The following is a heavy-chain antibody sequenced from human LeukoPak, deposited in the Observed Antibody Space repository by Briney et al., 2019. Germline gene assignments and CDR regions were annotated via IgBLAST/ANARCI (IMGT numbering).Heavy chain of an antibody. J-gene: IGHJ5*02. CDR1: GVTFSSYC. D-gene: IGHD6-6*01. Sequence: GGSLRLSCAASGVTFSSYCRHWFRQAPGKGQVWFPRINIDGSSTSNADSVKGRFTISRDTTTKTLSMHMNTLRAEATAVYYCARHMYRSSFSSWFEPWGQGQLVTVSS. CDR2: INIDGSST. V-gene: IGHV3-74*01. CDR3: ARHMYRSSFSSWFEP.